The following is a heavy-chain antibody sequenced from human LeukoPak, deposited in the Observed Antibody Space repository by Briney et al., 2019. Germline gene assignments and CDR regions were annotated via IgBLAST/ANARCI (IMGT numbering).Heavy chain of an antibody. Sequence: GSSVKVSCKASGGTFSIYAISWVRQAPGQGLEWKGGIIPIFGTANYAQKFQGRVTITADESTSTAYMELSSLRSEDTAVYYCAIKGEQQLALFDYWGQGTLVTVSS. CDR2: IIPIFGTA. V-gene: IGHV1-69*01. D-gene: IGHD6-13*01. CDR3: AIKGEQQLALFDY. J-gene: IGHJ4*02. CDR1: GGTFSIYA.